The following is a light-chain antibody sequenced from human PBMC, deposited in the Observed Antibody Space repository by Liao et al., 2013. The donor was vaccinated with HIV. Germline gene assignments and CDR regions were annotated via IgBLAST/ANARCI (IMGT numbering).Light chain of an antibody. Sequence: SSELTQSPSVSVSPGQTASITCSGDYLGDKYASWYQHKPGQAPVLVIYQDNKRPSGIPERFSGSTSGNTATLTISGTQAIDEADYYCQTWDRTSYVFGTGTKVIVL. V-gene: IGLV3-1*01. CDR2: QDN. CDR3: QTWDRTSYV. J-gene: IGLJ1*01. CDR1: YLGDKY.